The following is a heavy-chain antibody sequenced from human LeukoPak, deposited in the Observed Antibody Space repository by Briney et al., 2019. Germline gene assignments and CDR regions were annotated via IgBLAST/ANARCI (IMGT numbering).Heavy chain of an antibody. D-gene: IGHD3-10*01. CDR1: GGSITNYY. V-gene: IGHV4-59*01. CDR3: ARGALLWFGDKMEYYFDY. CDR2: ISYSGNT. J-gene: IGHJ4*02. Sequence: TSETLSLTCTVSGGSITNYYWSWIRQPPGKGLEWIGFISYSGNTNYNPSLKSRVSISVDTSKNQFSLKLTSMTAADTAVYYCARGALLWFGDKMEYYFDYWGQGTLLTVSS.